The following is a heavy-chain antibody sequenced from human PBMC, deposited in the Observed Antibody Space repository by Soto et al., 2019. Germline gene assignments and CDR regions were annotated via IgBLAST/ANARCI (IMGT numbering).Heavy chain of an antibody. D-gene: IGHD6-19*01. CDR3: AKDLSGGFGMDV. V-gene: IGHV3-30*04. Sequence: HPGGSLRLFCAASGFTFSSYAMHWVRQAPGKGLEWVAVISYDGSNKYYADSVKGRFTISRDNSKNTLYLQMNSLRAEDTAVYYCAKDLSGGFGMDVWGQGTTVTVSS. CDR2: ISYDGSNK. CDR1: GFTFSSYA. J-gene: IGHJ6*02.